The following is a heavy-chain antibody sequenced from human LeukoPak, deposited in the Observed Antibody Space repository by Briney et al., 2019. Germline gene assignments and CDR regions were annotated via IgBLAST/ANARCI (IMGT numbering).Heavy chain of an antibody. J-gene: IGHJ4*02. Sequence: SETLSLTCSVSGDSIIGYYWGWIRQPPGKGLEWIGNIYYSGSTYYDPSLKSRVTISVDTSKNEFSLKLSSVTAADTAVYYCARAGTNLGDYDYWGQGTLVTVSS. CDR1: GDSIIGYY. CDR2: IYYSGST. V-gene: IGHV4-38-2*02. CDR3: ARAGTNLGDYDY. D-gene: IGHD4-17*01.